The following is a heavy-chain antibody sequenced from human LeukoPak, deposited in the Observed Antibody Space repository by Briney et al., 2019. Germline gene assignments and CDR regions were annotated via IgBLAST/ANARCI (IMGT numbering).Heavy chain of an antibody. J-gene: IGHJ4*02. V-gene: IGHV1-2*02. CDR2: INPSSGRT. CDR3: ARGPAYSQYCANGVCYFLDH. D-gene: IGHD2-8*01. CDR1: GYTFTAYY. Sequence: WASVKVSCKPSGYTFTAYYMHWVRQAPGQGLEWMGWINPSSGRTKYVQNFQGRVTMTRDTSISTAYMELSGLRSDDTAVYYCARGPAYSQYCANGVCYFLDHWGQGALVTVSS.